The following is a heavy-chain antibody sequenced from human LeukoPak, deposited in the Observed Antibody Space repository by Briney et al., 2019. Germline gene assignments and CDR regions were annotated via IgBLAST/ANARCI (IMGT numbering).Heavy chain of an antibody. Sequence: PGGSLRLSCAASGFTFSSYAMSWVRQAPGKGLEWVSTITGSDGSTYYADSVKGRFTISRDNSKNTLYLQMNSLRSEDTAVYYCAKGRIAAASTNWFDPWGQGTLVTVSS. D-gene: IGHD6-13*01. CDR1: GFTFSSYA. CDR2: ITGSDGST. J-gene: IGHJ5*02. CDR3: AKGRIAAASTNWFDP. V-gene: IGHV3-23*01.